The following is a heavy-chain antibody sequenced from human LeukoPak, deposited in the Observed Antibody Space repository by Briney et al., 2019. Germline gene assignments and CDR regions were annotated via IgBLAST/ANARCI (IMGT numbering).Heavy chain of an antibody. J-gene: IGHJ4*02. D-gene: IGHD3-16*01. V-gene: IGHV3-23*01. CDR2: ISGSGGST. Sequence: GGSLRLSRASSGFTLSSYAMSWVRQAPGKGLEWVSAISGSGGSTYYADSVKGRFTISRDNSKNTLYLQMNSLRAEDTAVYYCAKDRGSIFDYWGQGTLVTVSS. CDR1: GFTLSSYA. CDR3: AKDRGSIFDY.